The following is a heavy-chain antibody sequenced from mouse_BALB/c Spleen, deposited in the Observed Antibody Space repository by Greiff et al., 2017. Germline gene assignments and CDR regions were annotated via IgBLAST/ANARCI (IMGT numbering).Heavy chain of an antibody. CDR1: GYSFTGYY. D-gene: IGHD1-1*01. CDR2: ISCYNGAT. CDR3: ARWMHDGRNYYAMDY. J-gene: IGHJ4*01. V-gene: IGHV1S34*01. Sequence: LVKTGASVKISCKASGYSFTGYYMHWVKQSHGKSLEWIGYISCYNGATSYNQKFKGKATFTVDTSSSTAYMQFNSLTSEDSAVYYCARWMHDGRNYYAMDYWGQGTSVTVSS.